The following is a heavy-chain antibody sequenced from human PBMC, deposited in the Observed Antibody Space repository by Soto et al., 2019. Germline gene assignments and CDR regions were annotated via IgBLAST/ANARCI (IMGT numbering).Heavy chain of an antibody. V-gene: IGHV1-46*01. CDR3: ARDQLPGTFYFDY. J-gene: IGHJ4*02. CDR2: IKPSSGTT. Sequence: GASVKVSCKAAGYSFTSRDMHWVRQAPGQGLEWMGKIKPSSGTTDLSQNYKDRVTLTRDTSTSTVYMELSSLRSDDTAVYYCARDQLPGTFYFDYWGQGTLVTVSS. CDR1: GYSFTSRD. D-gene: IGHD1-26*01.